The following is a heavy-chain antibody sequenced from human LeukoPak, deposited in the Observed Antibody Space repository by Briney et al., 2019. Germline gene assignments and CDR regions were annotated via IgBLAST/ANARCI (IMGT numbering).Heavy chain of an antibody. Sequence: SETLSLTCTVSGGSISSSSYYWGWIRQPPGKGLEWIGSIYYSGSTYYNPSLKSRVTMSVDTSKNQFSLKLSSVTAADTAVYYCARRPGRRAYYDILTGYYIGFSGYYFDYWGQGTLVTVSS. CDR1: GGSISSSSYY. D-gene: IGHD3-9*01. CDR3: ARRPGRRAYYDILTGYYIGFSGYYFDY. CDR2: IYYSGST. V-gene: IGHV4-39*07. J-gene: IGHJ4*02.